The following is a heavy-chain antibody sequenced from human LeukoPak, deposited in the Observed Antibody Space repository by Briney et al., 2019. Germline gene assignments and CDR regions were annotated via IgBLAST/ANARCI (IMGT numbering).Heavy chain of an antibody. J-gene: IGHJ4*02. Sequence: GGSLRLSCAASGFTFSSYWMSWVRQAPGKGLEWVANIKQDESEKYYVDSVKGRFTISRDNAKNSLYLQMNSLRAEDTAVYYCARDKIEGPTKLDYWGQGILVTVSS. CDR3: ARDKIEGPTKLDY. CDR1: GFTFSSYW. D-gene: IGHD1-1*01. V-gene: IGHV3-7*01. CDR2: IKQDESEK.